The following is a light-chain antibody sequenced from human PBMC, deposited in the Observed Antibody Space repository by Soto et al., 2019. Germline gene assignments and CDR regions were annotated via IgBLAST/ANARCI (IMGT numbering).Light chain of an antibody. CDR1: QSVSSSY. Sequence: DIVLTQSPVTLSLSPGERATLSCRASQSVSSSYLAWYQQKPGQAPRLLIYGASSRATGIPDRFSGSGSGTDFTLTISRLEPEDFAVYYCQQYGSSQWTFGQGTKV. CDR2: GAS. V-gene: IGKV3-20*01. CDR3: QQYGSSQWT. J-gene: IGKJ1*01.